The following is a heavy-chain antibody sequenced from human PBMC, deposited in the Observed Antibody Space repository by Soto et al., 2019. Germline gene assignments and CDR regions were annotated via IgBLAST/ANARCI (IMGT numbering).Heavy chain of an antibody. CDR3: SSAGLGYCTSTNCHPGFDI. Sequence: GGSLRLSCAASGFTFSSYAMSWVRQAPGKGLEWVSAISGSGGSTYYADSVKGRFTISRDNSKNTLYLQMNSLRAEDTAVYFCSSAGLGYCTSTNCHPGFDIWGQGTMVTVSS. V-gene: IGHV3-23*01. D-gene: IGHD2-2*01. J-gene: IGHJ3*02. CDR2: ISGSGGST. CDR1: GFTFSSYA.